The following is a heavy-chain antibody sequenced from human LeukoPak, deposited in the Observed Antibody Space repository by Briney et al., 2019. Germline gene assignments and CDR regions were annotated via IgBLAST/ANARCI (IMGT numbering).Heavy chain of an antibody. V-gene: IGHV3-23*01. D-gene: IGHD7-27*01. J-gene: IGHJ4*02. CDR2: LSHSATAT. CDR3: AKDTLFWGPTGQFDY. Sequence: GGSLRLSCAASGFTFTSYAMSWVRQAPGKGLEWVSALSHSATATYYADSVKGRFTISRDNSKNTLYLQMYSLRAEDTAVYYCAKDTLFWGPTGQFDYWGQGTLVTVSS. CDR1: GFTFTSYA.